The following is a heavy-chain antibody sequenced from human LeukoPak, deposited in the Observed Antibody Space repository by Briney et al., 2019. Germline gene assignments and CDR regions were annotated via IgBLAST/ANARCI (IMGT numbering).Heavy chain of an antibody. V-gene: IGHV3-48*03. CDR2: ISVSGSTI. CDR3: ASRLMGYSYGPGDY. CDR1: GFTFSSYE. Sequence: GGSLRLSCVASGFTFSSYEMTWVRAAAGKGLEWVSYISVSGSTIHYADSVKGRFTISRDNAKNSLYLQMNSLRAEDTAVYYCASRLMGYSYGPGDYWGQGTLVTVSS. D-gene: IGHD5-18*01. J-gene: IGHJ4*02.